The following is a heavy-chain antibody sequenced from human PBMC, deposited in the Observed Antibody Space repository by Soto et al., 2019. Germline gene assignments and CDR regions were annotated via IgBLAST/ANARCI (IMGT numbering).Heavy chain of an antibody. CDR2: VRSKAYGGTT. D-gene: IGHD4-17*01. V-gene: IGHV3-49*04. CDR1: GFTFGDYA. Sequence: EVQLVESGGGLVQPGRSLRLSCTASGFTFGDYAMSWVRQAPGKGLEWVGFVRSKAYGGTTEYAASVKGRFTISRDDSKSIAYLQMNSLKTEDTAVYYCTRECRSDYGDYRFDPWGQGTLVTVSS. CDR3: TRECRSDYGDYRFDP. J-gene: IGHJ5*02.